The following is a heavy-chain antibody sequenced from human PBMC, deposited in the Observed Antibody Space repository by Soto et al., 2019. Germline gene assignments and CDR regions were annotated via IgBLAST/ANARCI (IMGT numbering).Heavy chain of an antibody. Sequence: GVLRLSCAASRFTFSDYSMNWVRQAPGKGLEWVSYISGGGETIYYADSVRGRFTISRDNAKNSLFLQMNSLREEDTAVYYCARESPSSQWLPTHYFDYWGQGTLVTVSS. CDR1: RFTFSDYS. J-gene: IGHJ4*02. CDR2: ISGGGETI. V-gene: IGHV3-48*02. D-gene: IGHD6-19*01. CDR3: ARESPSSQWLPTHYFDY.